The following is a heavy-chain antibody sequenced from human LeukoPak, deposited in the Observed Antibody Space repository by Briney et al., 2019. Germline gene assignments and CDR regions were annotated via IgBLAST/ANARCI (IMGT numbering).Heavy chain of an antibody. D-gene: IGHD3-9*01. CDR1: GFTFSSYS. Sequence: PGGSLRLSCAASGFTFSSYSMNWVRQAPGKGLEWVPSISSSSSYIYYADSVKGRFTTSRDNAKNSLYLQMNSLRAEDTAVYYCARDWDYDILTGYSPEGYWGQGTLVTVSS. CDR3: ARDWDYDILTGYSPEGY. V-gene: IGHV3-21*01. CDR2: ISSSSSYI. J-gene: IGHJ4*02.